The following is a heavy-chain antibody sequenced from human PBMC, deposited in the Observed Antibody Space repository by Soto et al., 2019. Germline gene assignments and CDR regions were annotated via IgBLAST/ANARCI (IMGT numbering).Heavy chain of an antibody. CDR3: AKDPRPNLLWFGEYYYYGMDV. V-gene: IGHV3-30*18. CDR2: ISYDGSNK. Sequence: QVQLVESGGGVVQPGRSLRLSCAASGFTFSSYGMHWVRQAPGKGLEWVAVISYDGSNKYYADSVKGRFTISRDNSKNTLYLQMNSLRAEDTAVYYCAKDPRPNLLWFGEYYYYGMDVWGQGTTVTVSS. CDR1: GFTFSSYG. J-gene: IGHJ6*02. D-gene: IGHD3-10*01.